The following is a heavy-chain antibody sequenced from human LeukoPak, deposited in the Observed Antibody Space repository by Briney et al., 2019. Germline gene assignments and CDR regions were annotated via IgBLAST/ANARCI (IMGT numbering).Heavy chain of an antibody. Sequence: GGSLRLSCAASGNYWMHWVRQAPGKGLVWVSHINSDGSWTSYADSVKGRFTVSRDNAKNTLYLQVNNLRAEDTAVYYCARGPNSNWSGLDFWGQGTLLTVSS. D-gene: IGHD6-6*01. CDR3: ARGPNSNWSGLDF. CDR2: INSDGSWT. J-gene: IGHJ4*02. CDR1: GNYW. V-gene: IGHV3-74*01.